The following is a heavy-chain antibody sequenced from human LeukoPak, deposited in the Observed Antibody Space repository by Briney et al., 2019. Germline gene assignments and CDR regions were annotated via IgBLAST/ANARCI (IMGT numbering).Heavy chain of an antibody. Sequence: SGGSLRLSCAASGFTFSDYSWNWVRQAPGKGLEWVSYLRGRENLISYADSVKGRFTISTDNARNSLYLQMNSLRVADTAVYYCVRDFHYAFDIWGQGTTVTVSS. CDR2: LRGRENLI. CDR3: VRDFHYAFDI. D-gene: IGHD3-10*01. J-gene: IGHJ3*02. V-gene: IGHV3-48*01. CDR1: GFTFSDYS.